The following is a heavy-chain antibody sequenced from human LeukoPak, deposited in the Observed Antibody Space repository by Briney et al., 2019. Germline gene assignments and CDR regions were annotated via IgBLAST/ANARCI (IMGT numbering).Heavy chain of an antibody. CDR1: GYTFTSYA. V-gene: IGHV1-3*01. CDR2: INAGNGNT. J-gene: IGHJ4*02. D-gene: IGHD3-3*01. CDR3: ARELSYYDFWSGYYRRGYFDY. Sequence: GASVKVSCKASGYTFTSYAMHWVRQAPGQRLEWMGWINAGNGNTKYSQKFQGRVTITRDTSASTAYMELSRLRSDDTAVYYCARELSYYDFWSGYYRRGYFDYWGQGTLVTVSS.